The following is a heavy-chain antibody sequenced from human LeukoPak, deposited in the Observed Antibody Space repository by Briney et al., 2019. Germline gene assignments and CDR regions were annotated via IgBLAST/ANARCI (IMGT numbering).Heavy chain of an antibody. CDR3: ARMDYDILTGYYPFDY. CDR2: IYTGGST. Sequence: SETLSLTCTVSGGSISSYYWSWIRQPAGKGLEWIGRIYTGGSTNYNASLKSRVTISVDTSKNQFSLKLSSVTAADTAVYYCARMDYDILTGYYPFDYWGQGTLVTVSS. D-gene: IGHD3-9*01. J-gene: IGHJ4*02. V-gene: IGHV4-4*07. CDR1: GGSISSYY.